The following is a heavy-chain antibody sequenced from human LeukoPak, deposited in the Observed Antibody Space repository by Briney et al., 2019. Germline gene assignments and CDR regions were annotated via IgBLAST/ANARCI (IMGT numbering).Heavy chain of an antibody. CDR3: TRARRSGSYWGSDY. CDR2: IRSKAYGGTT. Sequence: PGGSLRLSCTASGFTFGDYAMSWVRQAPGKGLEWVGFIRSKAYGGTTEYAASVKGRFTISRDDSKSIAYQQMNSLKTEDTAVYYCTRARRSGSYWGSDYWGQGTLVTVSS. CDR1: GFTFGDYA. J-gene: IGHJ4*02. V-gene: IGHV3-49*04. D-gene: IGHD1-26*01.